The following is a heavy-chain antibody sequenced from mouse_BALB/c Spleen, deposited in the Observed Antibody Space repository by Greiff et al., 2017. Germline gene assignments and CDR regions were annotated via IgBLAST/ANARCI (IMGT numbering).Heavy chain of an antibody. Sequence: EVQLVESGGGLVKPGGSLKLSCAASGFTFSDYYMYWVRQTPEKRLEWVATISDGGSYTYYPDSVKGRFTISRDNAKNNLYLQMSSLKSEDTAMYCCARDWDLAYWGQGTLVTVSA. CDR3: ARDWDLAY. J-gene: IGHJ3*01. CDR1: GFTFSDYY. CDR2: ISDGGSYT. V-gene: IGHV5-4*02. D-gene: IGHD4-1*01.